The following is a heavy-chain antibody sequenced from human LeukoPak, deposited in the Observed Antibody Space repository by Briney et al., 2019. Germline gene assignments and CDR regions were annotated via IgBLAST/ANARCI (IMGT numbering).Heavy chain of an antibody. D-gene: IGHD3-22*01. Sequence: GGSLRLSCAASGFTFSSYGMHWVRQAPGKGLEWVAVISYDGSNKYYADSVKGRFTISRDNSKNTLSLQMNSLRADDTAVYYCAKDPRSGYYSSEFQHWGQGTLVTVSS. CDR3: AKDPRSGYYSSEFQH. CDR2: ISYDGSNK. V-gene: IGHV3-30*18. J-gene: IGHJ1*01. CDR1: GFTFSSYG.